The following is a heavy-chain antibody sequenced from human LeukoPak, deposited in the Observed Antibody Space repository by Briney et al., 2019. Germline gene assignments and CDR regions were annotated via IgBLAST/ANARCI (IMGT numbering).Heavy chain of an antibody. Sequence: ASVKVSCKASGYIFTNYGISWVRQAPGQGLEWMGWVSAYNGNTNYAQKLQGRVTMTTDTSTSTAYMELRSLRSDDTAVYYCAKDILTGYPLPYYYGMDVWGQGTTVTVSS. V-gene: IGHV1-18*01. J-gene: IGHJ6*02. CDR1: GYIFTNYG. CDR2: VSAYNGNT. D-gene: IGHD3-9*01. CDR3: AKDILTGYPLPYYYGMDV.